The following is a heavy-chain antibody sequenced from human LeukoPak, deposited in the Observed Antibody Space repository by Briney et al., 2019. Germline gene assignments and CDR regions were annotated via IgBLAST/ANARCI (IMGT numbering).Heavy chain of an antibody. CDR2: IYPGDSYT. CDR1: GYSFTSYW. CDR3: ATSRIMATISPFDY. V-gene: IGHV5-51*01. Sequence: GESLKISCKGSGYSFTSYWIGWVRQMPGKGLEWMGIIYPGDSYTRHSPSFQGQVTFSADNSIGTAYLQWSSLKASDTAMYYCATSRIMATISPFDYWGQGTLVTVSS. D-gene: IGHD5-24*01. J-gene: IGHJ4*02.